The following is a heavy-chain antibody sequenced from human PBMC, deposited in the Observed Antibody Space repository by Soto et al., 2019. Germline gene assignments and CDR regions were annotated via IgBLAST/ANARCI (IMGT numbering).Heavy chain of an antibody. CDR3: ARGEGDYVWGSYRTYNWFDP. CDR2: ISSSSRTI. J-gene: IGHJ5*02. Sequence: EVQLVESGGGLVQPGGSLRLSCAASGFTFSSYSMNWVRQAPGKGLEWVSYISSSSRTIYYADSVKGRFTISRENAKNSVDLQMNSLRDEDTAVYYCARGEGDYVWGSYRTYNWFDPWGQGTLVTVSS. CDR1: GFTFSSYS. V-gene: IGHV3-48*02. D-gene: IGHD3-16*02.